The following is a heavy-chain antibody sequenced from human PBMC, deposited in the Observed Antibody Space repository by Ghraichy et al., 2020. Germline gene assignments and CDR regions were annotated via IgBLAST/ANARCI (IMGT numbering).Heavy chain of an antibody. CDR3: ARDLVTGDSYCYYGLDV. J-gene: IGHJ6*02. V-gene: IGHV1-2*02. CDR1: GYTFSDYY. CDR2: INPGGGGT. D-gene: IGHD1-20*01. Sequence: ASVKVSCKASGYTFSDYYIHWVRQAPGQGLEWMGWINPGGGGTNYAQKFQGRVTMTRDTSITTAYMELRRLRSDDTAVYYCARDLVTGDSYCYYGLDVWGRGTPVTVS.